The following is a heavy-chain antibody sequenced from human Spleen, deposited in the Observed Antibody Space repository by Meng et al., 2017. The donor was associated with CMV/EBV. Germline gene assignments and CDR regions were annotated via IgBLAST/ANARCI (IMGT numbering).Heavy chain of an antibody. CDR3: ARDLTRRSVATTGAGY. V-gene: IGHV1-46*01. CDR2: INPSGGST. J-gene: IGHJ4*02. Sequence: ASVKVSCKASGYTFTSYYMHWVRQAPGQGLEWMGIINPSGGSTSYAQKFQGRVTMTTDTSTSTAYMELRSLRSDDTAVYYCARDLTRRSVATTGAGYWGQGTLVTVSS. D-gene: IGHD4-23*01. CDR1: GYTFTSYY.